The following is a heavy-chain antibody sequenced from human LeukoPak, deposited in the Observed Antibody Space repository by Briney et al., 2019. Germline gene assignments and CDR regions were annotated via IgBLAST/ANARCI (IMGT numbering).Heavy chain of an antibody. V-gene: IGHV1-18*01. Sequence: ASVTVSCKASGGTFNNCAISWVRQAPGQGLEWMGWISAYNGNTNYAQKLQGRVTMTTDTSTSTAYMELRSLRSDDTAVYYCARDTYDYVWGSYRYYYYYYMDVWGKGTTVTVSS. D-gene: IGHD3-16*02. J-gene: IGHJ6*03. CDR2: ISAYNGNT. CDR1: GGTFNNCA. CDR3: ARDTYDYVWGSYRYYYYYYMDV.